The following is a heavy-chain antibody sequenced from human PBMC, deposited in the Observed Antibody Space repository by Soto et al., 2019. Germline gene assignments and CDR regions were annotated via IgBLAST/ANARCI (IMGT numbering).Heavy chain of an antibody. D-gene: IGHD1-1*01. J-gene: IGHJ4*02. CDR1: GFNLGSYW. CDR2: INDYGTTI. Sequence: PWGSLRLSCAASGFNLGSYWIHCCRQAPGKGLVWVSRINDYGTTINYAESVEGRFTISRDDAKSEVYLQMNNLRAEDTAVYYCARGGLEPFDYWGQGALVTVSS. CDR3: ARGGLEPFDY. V-gene: IGHV3-74*01.